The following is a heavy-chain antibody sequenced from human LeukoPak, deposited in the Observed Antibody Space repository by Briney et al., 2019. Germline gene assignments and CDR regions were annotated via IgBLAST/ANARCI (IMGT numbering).Heavy chain of an antibody. CDR2: ISWNSGSI. CDR1: GFTFDDYA. CDR3: AKESHRSGSYYNVY. J-gene: IGHJ4*02. Sequence: GGSLRLSCAASGFTFDDYAMHWVRQAPGKGLEWVSGISWNSGSIGYADSVKGRFTISRDNAKNSLYLQMNSLRAEDTALYYCAKESHRSGSYYNVYWGQGTLVTVSS. V-gene: IGHV3-9*01. D-gene: IGHD3-10*01.